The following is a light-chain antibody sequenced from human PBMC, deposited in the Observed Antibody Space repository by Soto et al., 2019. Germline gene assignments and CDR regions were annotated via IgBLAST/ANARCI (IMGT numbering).Light chain of an antibody. CDR1: SSNIGSNP. CDR2: GNH. Sequence: QSVLTQPPSASGTPGQRVTISCSGSSSNIGSNPVNWYQQLPGTAAKLLIYGNHQRPSGVPDRFSGSKSVTSASLAISGLQSEDEADYYCAAWDDSLGILVFGGGTKLTVL. V-gene: IGLV1-44*01. CDR3: AAWDDSLGILV. J-gene: IGLJ2*01.